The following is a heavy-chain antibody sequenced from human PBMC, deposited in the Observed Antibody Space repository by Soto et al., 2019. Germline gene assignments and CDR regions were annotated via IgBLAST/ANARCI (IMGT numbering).Heavy chain of an antibody. V-gene: IGHV1-69*06. Sequence: AASVKVSCKASGGTFSSYAISWVRQAPGQGLEWMGGIIPIFGTANYAQKFQGRVTITADKSTSTAYMELSSLRSEDTAVYYCATPYYYDSSGYGLYYFDYWGQGTLVTVSS. CDR2: IIPIFGTA. D-gene: IGHD3-22*01. J-gene: IGHJ4*02. CDR1: GGTFSSYA. CDR3: ATPYYYDSSGYGLYYFDY.